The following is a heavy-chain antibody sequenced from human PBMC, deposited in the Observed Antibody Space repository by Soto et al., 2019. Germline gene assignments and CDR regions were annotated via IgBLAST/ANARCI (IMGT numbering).Heavy chain of an antibody. CDR1: GFTFDDYA. CDR2: ISWNSGSI. J-gene: IGHJ6*03. Sequence: DVQLVESGGGLVQPGRSLRLSCAASGFTFDDYAMHWVRQAPGKGLEWVSGISWNSGSIGYADSVKGRFTISRDNAKNSLYLQMNSLRAEDTALYYCAKDQSYYYHYMGVWGKGTTVTVSS. CDR3: AKDQSYYYHYMGV. V-gene: IGHV3-9*01.